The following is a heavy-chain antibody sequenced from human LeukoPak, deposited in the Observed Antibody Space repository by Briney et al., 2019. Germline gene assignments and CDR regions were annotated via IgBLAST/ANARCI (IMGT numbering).Heavy chain of an antibody. Sequence: PGRSLRLSCAASEFTFSSYPMHWVRQAPGKGLEWVAVISYDGSNKYYADSVKGRFTISRDNSQKALYLQMDSLRAEDTAVYYCAREMGSSWDYYSYYYMDVWGKGTTVTVSS. CDR3: AREMGSSWDYYSYYYMDV. J-gene: IGHJ6*03. D-gene: IGHD2-2*01. CDR2: ISYDGSNK. CDR1: EFTFSSYP. V-gene: IGHV3-30-3*01.